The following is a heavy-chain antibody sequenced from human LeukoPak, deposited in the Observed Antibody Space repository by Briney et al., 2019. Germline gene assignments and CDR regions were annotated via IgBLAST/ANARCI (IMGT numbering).Heavy chain of an antibody. CDR2: IYTSGST. D-gene: IGHD6-13*01. CDR3: ARRGWGYSAFDI. V-gene: IGHV4-61*02. CDR1: GGSISSGSYY. Sequence: SETLSLTCTVSGGSISSGSYYWSWIRQPAGKGLEWIGRIYTSGSTNYNPSLKSRVTISVDTSKNQFSLKLSSVTAADTAVYYCARRGWGYSAFDIWGQGTMVTVSS. J-gene: IGHJ3*02.